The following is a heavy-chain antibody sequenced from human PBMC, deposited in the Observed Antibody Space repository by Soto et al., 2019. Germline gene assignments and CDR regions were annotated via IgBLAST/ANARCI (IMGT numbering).Heavy chain of an antibody. CDR1: GFTFSSSE. CDR3: ARRGSS. Sequence: GGSLRLSCAASGFTFSSSEMYWVRQAPGKGLEWVSYIHPGGQIIFYADSVKGRFTISRDNAKNSVYLQMNNLRAEDTDVYYCARRGSSWGQGTMVTVSS. CDR2: IHPGGQII. D-gene: IGHD2-2*01. J-gene: IGHJ3*01. V-gene: IGHV3-48*03.